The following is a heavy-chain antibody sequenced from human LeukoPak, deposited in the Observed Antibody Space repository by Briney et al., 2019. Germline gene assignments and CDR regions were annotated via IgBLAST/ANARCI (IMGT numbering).Heavy chain of an antibody. D-gene: IGHD1-1*01. CDR2: ISYSGRDK. Sequence: GGSLRLSCAASGFTFSTYAMNWVRQEAGKGLEWVSSISYSGRDKFYADSVKGRFTISRDNAKNSLYLETNNLRAEDTAVFYCARERTDQLLLDFWGQGALVTVSS. J-gene: IGHJ4*02. CDR1: GFTFSTYA. V-gene: IGHV3-21*01. CDR3: ARERTDQLLLDF.